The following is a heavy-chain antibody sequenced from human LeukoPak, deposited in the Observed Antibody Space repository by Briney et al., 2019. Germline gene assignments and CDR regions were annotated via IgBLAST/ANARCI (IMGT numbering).Heavy chain of an antibody. J-gene: IGHJ2*01. Sequence: GGSLRLSCAASGFTLSNYDMQWVRQGSGDDLEWISVIGIAGATFYSDSAKGRFTLSRESAKNSLYLQMNNLRVEDTAVYYCARRPNRGAANWYFDLWGRGTLVTVSS. CDR3: ARRPNRGAANWYFDL. V-gene: IGHV3-13*01. D-gene: IGHD7-27*01. CDR1: GFTLSNYD. CDR2: IGIAGAT.